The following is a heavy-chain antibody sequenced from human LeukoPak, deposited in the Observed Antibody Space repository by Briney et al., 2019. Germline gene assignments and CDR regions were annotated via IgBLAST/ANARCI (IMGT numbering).Heavy chain of an antibody. CDR3: ARGLGIAVAGTIAY. V-gene: IGHV3-7*03. D-gene: IGHD6-19*01. CDR1: GFTFSSYW. J-gene: IGHJ4*02. Sequence: GGSLRLSCAASGFTFSSYWMSWVRQAPGKGLEWVANIKQDGSEKYYVDSVKGRFTISRDNAKNSLYLQMNSLRAEDTALYYCARGLGIAVAGTIAYWGQGTLVTVSS. CDR2: IKQDGSEK.